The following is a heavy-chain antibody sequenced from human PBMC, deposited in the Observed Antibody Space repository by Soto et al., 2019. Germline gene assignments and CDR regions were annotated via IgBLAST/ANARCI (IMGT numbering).Heavy chain of an antibody. J-gene: IGHJ5*02. CDR2: VIPIIGII. V-gene: IGHV1-69*04. Sequence: GASVKVSCTASGGTFSTYTSTWVRQAPGQGLEWMGRVIPIIGIINYAQKFQGRVTITADKFTGTAYMELTRLRSDDTAVYYCAGDPDSHYNDSHASSYPWGQGTLVTVSS. CDR1: GGTFSTYT. D-gene: IGHD3-22*01. CDR3: AGDPDSHYNDSHASSYP.